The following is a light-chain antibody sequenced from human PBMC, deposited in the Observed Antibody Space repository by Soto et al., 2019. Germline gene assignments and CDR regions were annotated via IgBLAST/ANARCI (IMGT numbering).Light chain of an antibody. CDR1: QGIRRD. J-gene: IGKJ1*01. CDR3: LQDFNFPRT. CDR2: SAS. V-gene: IGKV1-6*01. Sequence: AIQMTQSPSSLSASVGDTVTITCRASQGIRRDLSWYQQKPGEAPKLLIYSASDLQGAVPSRFRGSGSGTDFTLTISSLQPEDFATYYCLQDFNFPRTFGQETKVEV.